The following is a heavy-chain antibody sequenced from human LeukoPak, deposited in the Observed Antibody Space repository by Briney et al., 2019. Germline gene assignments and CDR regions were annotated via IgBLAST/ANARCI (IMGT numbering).Heavy chain of an antibody. D-gene: IGHD2-2*01. CDR3: ARDGVWCSSTSCYAEYYFDY. J-gene: IGHJ4*02. CDR2: ISYDGSNK. Sequence: GRSLRLSCAASGFTFSSYAMHWVRQAPGKGLEWVAVISYDGSNKYYADSVKGRFTISRDNSKNTLYLQMNSLRAEDTAVYYCARDGVWCSSTSCYAEYYFDYWGQGTLVTVSS. CDR1: GFTFSSYA. V-gene: IGHV3-30-3*01.